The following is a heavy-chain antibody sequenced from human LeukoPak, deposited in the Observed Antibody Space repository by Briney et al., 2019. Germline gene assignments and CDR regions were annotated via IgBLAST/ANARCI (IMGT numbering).Heavy chain of an antibody. V-gene: IGHV3-30*02. J-gene: IGHJ4*02. CDR2: IRYDGSNK. Sequence: GGSLRLSCAASGFTFSSYGMHWVRQAPGKGLEWVAFIRYDGSNKYYADSVKGRFTISRDNSKNTLYLQMNSLRAEDTAVYYCAKDDVWGTXLPYSYGAPGDYWGQGTLVTVSS. D-gene: IGHD5-18*01. CDR3: AKDDVWGTXLPYSYGAPGDY. CDR1: GFTFSSYG.